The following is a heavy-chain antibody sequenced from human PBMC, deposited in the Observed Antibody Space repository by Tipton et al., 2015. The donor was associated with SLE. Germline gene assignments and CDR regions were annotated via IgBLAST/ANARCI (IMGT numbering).Heavy chain of an antibody. V-gene: IGHV3-11*04. Sequence: LSLTCAVYGGSFSGYYWSWVRQPPGKGLEWVSYISSSGSTIYYADSVKGRFTISRDNAKNSLYLQMNSLRAEDTAVYYCAREDGSGSYSVDYWGQGTLVTVSS. J-gene: IGHJ4*02. D-gene: IGHD3-10*01. CDR3: AREDGSGSYSVDY. CDR1: GGSFSGYY. CDR2: ISSSGSTI.